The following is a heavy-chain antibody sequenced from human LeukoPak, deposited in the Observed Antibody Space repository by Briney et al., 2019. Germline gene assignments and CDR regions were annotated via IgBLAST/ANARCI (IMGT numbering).Heavy chain of an antibody. D-gene: IGHD6-13*01. CDR1: GLTFSNYD. J-gene: IGHJ4*02. CDR2: IGTAGDT. Sequence: GGSLRLSCAASGLTFSNYDMHWVRQAAGKGLEWVSGIGTAGDTYYSGSVKGRFTISRENARNSLYLQMSSLSAGDTAVYYCASSLAYSSSWDAIDNWGQGTLVTVSS. CDR3: ASSLAYSSSWDAIDN. V-gene: IGHV3-13*01.